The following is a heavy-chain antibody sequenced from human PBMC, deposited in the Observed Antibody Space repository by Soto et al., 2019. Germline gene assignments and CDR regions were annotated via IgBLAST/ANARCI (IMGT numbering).Heavy chain of an antibody. CDR3: ARDGYSSSWYGPAFDY. V-gene: IGHV3-11*01. CDR2: ISSSGSTI. J-gene: IGHJ4*02. D-gene: IGHD6-13*01. CDR1: GFTFSDYY. Sequence: GGSLRLSCAASGFTFSDYYMSWIRQAPGKGLEWVSYISSSGSTIYYADSVKGRFTISRDNAKNSLYLQMNSLRAEDTAVYYCARDGYSSSWYGPAFDYWGQGTLVTVSS.